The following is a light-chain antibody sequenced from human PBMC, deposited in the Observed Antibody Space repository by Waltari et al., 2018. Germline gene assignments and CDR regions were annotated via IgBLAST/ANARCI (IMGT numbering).Light chain of an antibody. V-gene: IGLV2-11*01. Sequence: QSALTQPRSVSGSPGQSVTISCTGTSSDVGNYNYVSWYQQHPGKAPEFMIFDVSQRPAGVPDRFSGSKSGSTASLTISGLQAEDEADYYCCSYAGRYTYVFGTGTKVTVL. CDR1: SSDVGNYNY. CDR2: DVS. CDR3: CSYAGRYTYV. J-gene: IGLJ1*01.